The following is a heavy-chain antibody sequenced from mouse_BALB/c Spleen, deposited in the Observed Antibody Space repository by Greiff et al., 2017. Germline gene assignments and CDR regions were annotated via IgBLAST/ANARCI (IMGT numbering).Heavy chain of an antibody. CDR3: ANYYGNPWFAY. Sequence: VKLQQSGAELAKPRASVKMSCKASGYTFTSYWMHWVKQRPGQGLEWIGYINPSTGYTEYNQKFKDKATLTADKSSSTAYMQLSSLTSEDSAVYYCANYYGNPWFAYWGQGTLVTVSA. CDR2: INPSTGYT. CDR1: GYTFTSYW. D-gene: IGHD1-1*01. V-gene: IGHV1-7*01. J-gene: IGHJ3*01.